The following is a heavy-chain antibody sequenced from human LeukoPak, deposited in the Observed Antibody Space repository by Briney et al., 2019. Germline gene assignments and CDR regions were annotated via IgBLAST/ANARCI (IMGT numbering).Heavy chain of an antibody. J-gene: IGHJ4*02. D-gene: IGHD5-12*01. CDR2: RNEDGSEE. CDR1: GFTFSSYW. Sequence: GGGPRLSCAASGFTFSSYWMTWVRQALGRGVGWGAHRNEDGSEERYMDSVKARFTISREKAKNSLSLIMNSLRAEATAVYYCVRDGGVSGYDLLDYWGQGTLVTVSS. CDR3: VRDGGVSGYDLLDY. V-gene: IGHV3-7*01.